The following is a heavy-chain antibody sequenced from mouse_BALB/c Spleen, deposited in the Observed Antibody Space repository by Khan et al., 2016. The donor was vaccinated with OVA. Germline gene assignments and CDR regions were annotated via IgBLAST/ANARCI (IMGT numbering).Heavy chain of an antibody. CDR2: INTYTGEP. J-gene: IGHJ1*01. V-gene: IGHV9-3-1*01. D-gene: IGHD1-1*02. Sequence: QIQLVQSGPEVKKPGETVKISCKASGYSFTNYGTNWVRQAPGKGLKWMGWINTYTGEPTYADDFKGRFAFSLVTSASTAYLQINNLQNEETATYFCASGGYWYFDFWGAGTTVTVS. CDR1: GYSFTNYG. CDR3: ASGGYWYFDF.